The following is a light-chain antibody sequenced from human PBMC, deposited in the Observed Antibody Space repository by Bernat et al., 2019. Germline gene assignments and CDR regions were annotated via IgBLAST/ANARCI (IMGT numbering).Light chain of an antibody. Sequence: DIQMTHSPSSLSASVGDRVTIPCQASQDISNYLNWYQQKPGKAPTLLIYDASNLETGVPSRFSGSGSGTDFTFTISSLQPEDIATYYCQQYDNLPLTFGGGTKVEIK. CDR1: QDISNY. J-gene: IGKJ4*01. V-gene: IGKV1-33*01. CDR2: DAS. CDR3: QQYDNLPLT.